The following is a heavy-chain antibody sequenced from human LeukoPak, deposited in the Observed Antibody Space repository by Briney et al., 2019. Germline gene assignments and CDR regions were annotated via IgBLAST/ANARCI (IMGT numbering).Heavy chain of an antibody. Sequence: ASAKVSCKASGYTFTSYYMHWVRQAPGQGLEWMGIINPSDGSTSYAQKFQGRVTMTRDMSTSTVYMELSSLRSEDTAVYYCARACTNGVCYLSYWGQGTLVTVSS. D-gene: IGHD2-8*01. V-gene: IGHV1-46*01. CDR2: INPSDGST. CDR3: ARACTNGVCYLSY. CDR1: GYTFTSYY. J-gene: IGHJ4*02.